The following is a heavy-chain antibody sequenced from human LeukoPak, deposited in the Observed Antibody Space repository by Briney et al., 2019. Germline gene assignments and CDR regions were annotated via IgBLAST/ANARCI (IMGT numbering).Heavy chain of an antibody. D-gene: IGHD6-13*01. CDR2: IRYDGSNK. J-gene: IGHJ5*02. CDR1: GFTFSSYG. V-gene: IGHV3-30*02. Sequence: GGSLRLSCAASGFTFSSYGMHWVRQAPGKGLEWVAFIRYDGSNKYYADSVKGRFTISRDNSKNTLYLQMNSLRAEDTAVYYCARDSRRSLDPWGQGTLVTVSP. CDR3: ARDSRRSLDP.